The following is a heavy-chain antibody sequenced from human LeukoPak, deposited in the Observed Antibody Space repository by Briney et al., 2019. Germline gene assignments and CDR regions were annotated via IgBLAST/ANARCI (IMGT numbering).Heavy chain of an antibody. CDR1: GGPISSSPYY. Sequence: SETLSLTCTVSGGPISSSPYYWSWIRQPPAKGLEWIGYIYYTGSANYNPSLRSRVTISVDTPKSQFSLKLSSVTAADTAVYYCASSRGIMTFDIWGQGTMVAVSS. D-gene: IGHD3-16*01. CDR3: ASSRGIMTFDI. CDR2: IYYTGSA. V-gene: IGHV4-61*01. J-gene: IGHJ3*02.